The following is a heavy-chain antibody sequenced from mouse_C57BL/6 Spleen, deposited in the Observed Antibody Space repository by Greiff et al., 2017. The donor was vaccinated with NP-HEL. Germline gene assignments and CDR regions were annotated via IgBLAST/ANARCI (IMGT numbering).Heavy chain of an antibody. CDR1: GFSLTSYG. Sequence: QVQLKESGPGLVAPSQSLSITCTVSGFSLTSYGVHWVRQPPGKGLEWLVVIWSDGSTTYNSALKSRLSISKDNSKSQVFLKMNSLQTDDTAMYYCARHRDYDVYAMDYWGQGTSVTVSS. CDR3: ARHRDYDVYAMDY. V-gene: IGHV2-6-1*01. CDR2: IWSDGST. J-gene: IGHJ4*01. D-gene: IGHD2-4*01.